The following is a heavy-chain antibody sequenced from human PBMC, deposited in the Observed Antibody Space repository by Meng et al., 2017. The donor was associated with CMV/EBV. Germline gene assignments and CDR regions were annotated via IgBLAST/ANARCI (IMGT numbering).Heavy chain of an antibody. D-gene: IGHD6-19*01. CDR1: GYTFTGYY. J-gene: IGHJ4*02. V-gene: IGHV1-2*02. CDR2: INPNSGGT. CDR3: ARMVSSGYYYFDY. Sequence: ASVKVSCKASGYTFTGYYMHWVRQAPRQGLEWMGWINPNSGGTNYAQKFQGRVTMTRDTSISTAYMELSRLRSDDTAVYYCARMVSSGYYYFDYWGQGTLVTVSS.